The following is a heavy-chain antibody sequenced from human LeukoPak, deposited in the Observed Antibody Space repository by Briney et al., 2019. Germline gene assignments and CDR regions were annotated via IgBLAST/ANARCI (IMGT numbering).Heavy chain of an antibody. CDR2: IYPGDSDT. Sequence: GESLKISCKGSGYSFTSYWIGWVRQMPGKGLEWMGIIYPGDSDTSYSPSFQGQVTISADKSISTAYLQWSSLKASDTAMYYCARLSVAAAGNHYYGMDVWGQGTTVTVSS. J-gene: IGHJ6*02. D-gene: IGHD6-13*01. CDR1: GYSFTSYW. V-gene: IGHV5-51*01. CDR3: ARLSVAAAGNHYYGMDV.